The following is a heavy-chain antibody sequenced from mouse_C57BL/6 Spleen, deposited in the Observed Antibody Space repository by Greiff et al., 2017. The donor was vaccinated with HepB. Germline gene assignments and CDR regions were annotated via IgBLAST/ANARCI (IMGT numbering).Heavy chain of an antibody. CDR3: ARVYYSNYEGAMDY. Sequence: QVQLQQPGAELVRPGTSVKLSCKASGYTFTSYWMHWVKQRPGQGLEWIGVIDPSDSYTNYNQKFKGKATLTVDTSSSTADMQLSSLTSEDSAVYYCARVYYSNYEGAMDYWGQGTSVTGSS. CDR1: GYTFTSYW. J-gene: IGHJ4*01. CDR2: IDPSDSYT. D-gene: IGHD2-5*01. V-gene: IGHV1-59*01.